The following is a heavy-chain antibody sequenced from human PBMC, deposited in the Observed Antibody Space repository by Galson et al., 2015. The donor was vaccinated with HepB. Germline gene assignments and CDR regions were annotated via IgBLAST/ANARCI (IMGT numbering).Heavy chain of an antibody. Sequence: SVKVSCKASGYTFTGYYMHWVRQAPGQGLEWMGRINPNSGGTNYAQKFQGRVTMTRDTSISTAYMELSRLRSDDTAVYYCARDPAYSSSRSRFFDYWGQGTLVTVSS. V-gene: IGHV1-2*06. CDR3: ARDPAYSSSRSRFFDY. CDR2: INPNSGGT. J-gene: IGHJ4*02. D-gene: IGHD6-13*01. CDR1: GYTFTGYY.